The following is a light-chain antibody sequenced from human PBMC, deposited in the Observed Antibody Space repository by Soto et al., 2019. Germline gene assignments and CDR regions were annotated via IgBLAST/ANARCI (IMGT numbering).Light chain of an antibody. Sequence: QSALTQPRSVSGSPGQSVAISCTGTSSDVGAYIYVSWYQQFPGKAPRLMIYDVNKRPSGVPDRFSGSKSGNTASLTISGLQAEDEADYYCCSYAGSYTWVFGGGTKLTVL. CDR2: DVN. V-gene: IGLV2-11*01. CDR1: SSDVGAYIY. J-gene: IGLJ2*01. CDR3: CSYAGSYTWV.